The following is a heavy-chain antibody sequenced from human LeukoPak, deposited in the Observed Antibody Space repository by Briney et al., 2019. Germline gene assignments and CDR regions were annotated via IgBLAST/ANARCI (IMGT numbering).Heavy chain of an antibody. J-gene: IGHJ1*01. V-gene: IGHV3-9*01. CDR3: AKDLNEIAVAGTRYFQH. CDR1: GFTFSSYS. D-gene: IGHD6-19*01. CDR2: ISWNSGSI. Sequence: LRLSCAAFGFTFSSYSMNWVRQAPGKGLEWVSGISWNSGSIGYADSVKGRFTISRDNAKNSLYLQMNSLRAEDTALYYCAKDLNEIAVAGTRYFQHWGQGTLVTVSS.